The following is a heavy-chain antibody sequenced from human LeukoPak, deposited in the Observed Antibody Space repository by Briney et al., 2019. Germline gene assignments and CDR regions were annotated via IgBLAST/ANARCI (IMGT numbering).Heavy chain of an antibody. CDR3: TTDLGYSSGWNYYYGMDV. CDR2: IKSKTDGGTT. D-gene: IGHD6-19*01. V-gene: IGHV3-15*07. Sequence: GGSLRLSCAASGFTFSNAWMNWVRQAPGEGLEWVGRIKSKTDGGTTDYAAPVKGRFTISRDDSKNTLYLQMNSLKTEDTAVYYCTTDLGYSSGWNYYYGMDVWGQGTTVTVSS. CDR1: GFTFSNAW. J-gene: IGHJ6*02.